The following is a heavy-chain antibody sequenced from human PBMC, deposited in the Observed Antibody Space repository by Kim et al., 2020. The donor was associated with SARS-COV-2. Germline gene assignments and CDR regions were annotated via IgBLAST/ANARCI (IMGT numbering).Heavy chain of an antibody. CDR2: MNPTGGRG. Sequence: ASVKVSCKASGYNFSNYIHWVRQAPGQGLEWMGIMNPTGGRGSYAQKFQGRITMTRDTSTNTVYMQLSSLRSEDTGMYYCARDSDYDILTGDYTESPTLWGQLTLITVSS. V-gene: IGHV1-46*01. D-gene: IGHD3-9*01. CDR3: ARDSDYDILTGDYTESPTL. J-gene: IGHJ4*02. CDR1: GYNFSNY.